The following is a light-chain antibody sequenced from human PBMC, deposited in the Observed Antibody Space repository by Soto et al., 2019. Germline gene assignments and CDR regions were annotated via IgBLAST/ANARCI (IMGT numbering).Light chain of an antibody. CDR2: EVS. J-gene: IGLJ2*01. CDR1: SSDVGAYDY. Sequence: QSALTQPASVFGSPGQSITISCTGTSSDVGAYDYVSWYQQHPGKAPKLLIYEVSNRPSGVSNRFSGSKSGNTASLTFSGLQADDEADYYCCSHRITTNAHVVFGGGTKLTVL. CDR3: CSHRITTNAHVV. V-gene: IGLV2-14*01.